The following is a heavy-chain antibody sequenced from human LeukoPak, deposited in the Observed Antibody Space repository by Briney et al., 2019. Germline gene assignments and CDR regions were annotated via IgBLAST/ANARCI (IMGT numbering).Heavy chain of an antibody. CDR1: GYTFTDYY. CDR2: IHPNSGGT. CDR3: ARVGRYYNFSSGYYQPGDY. D-gene: IGHD3-3*01. Sequence: GASVKVSCKASGYTFTDYYMHWVPQAPGQGLEWMGWIHPNSGGTNHAQRFQGRVTMTRDTSISTAYMDLSSLRSDDTAVYYCARVGRYYNFSSGYYQPGDYWGQGTLVTVSS. V-gene: IGHV1-2*02. J-gene: IGHJ4*02.